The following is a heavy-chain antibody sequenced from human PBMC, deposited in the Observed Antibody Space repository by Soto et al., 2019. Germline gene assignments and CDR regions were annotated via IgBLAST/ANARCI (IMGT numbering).Heavy chain of an antibody. V-gene: IGHV1-3*01. CDR3: ARDRVSLAMFGVPVGVFTN. CDR1: GYTFTTFA. CDR2: INAGSGYT. Sequence: ASVKVSCKASGYTFTTFAMHWVRQAPGQRPEWLGWINAGSGYTKYSQNFQDRVTISSDTSASTAYMELSSLRSGDTAIYYCARDRVSLAMFGVPVGVFTNWGQGTLVTVSS. D-gene: IGHD3-3*01. J-gene: IGHJ4*02.